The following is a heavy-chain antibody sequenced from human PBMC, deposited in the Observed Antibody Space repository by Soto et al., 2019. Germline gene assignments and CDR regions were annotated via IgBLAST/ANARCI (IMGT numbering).Heavy chain of an antibody. V-gene: IGHV6-1*01. D-gene: IGHD3-3*01. Sequence: SQTLSLTCAISGDSVSSNSAAWNWIRQSPSRGLEWLGRTYYRSKWYNDYAVSVKSRITINPDTSKNQFSLQLNSVTPVDTVFFYFVRESVLRFLEWSKGAFDIWGQGTMVTVSS. CDR3: VRESVLRFLEWSKGAFDI. CDR2: TYYRSKWYN. CDR1: GDSVSSNSAA. J-gene: IGHJ3*02.